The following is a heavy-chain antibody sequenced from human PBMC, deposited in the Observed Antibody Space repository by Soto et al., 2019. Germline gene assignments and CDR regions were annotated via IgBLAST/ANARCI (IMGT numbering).Heavy chain of an antibody. D-gene: IGHD6-13*01. Sequence: EVQLLESGGGLVQPGGSPRLSCAASGFTFSSYAMSWVRQAPGKGLEWVSAISGSGGSTYYADSVKGRFTISRDNSKNTLYLQMNSLRAEDTAVYYCAKPYSSSWYPRGFDYWGQGTLVTVSS. J-gene: IGHJ4*02. CDR2: ISGSGGST. V-gene: IGHV3-23*01. CDR1: GFTFSSYA. CDR3: AKPYSSSWYPRGFDY.